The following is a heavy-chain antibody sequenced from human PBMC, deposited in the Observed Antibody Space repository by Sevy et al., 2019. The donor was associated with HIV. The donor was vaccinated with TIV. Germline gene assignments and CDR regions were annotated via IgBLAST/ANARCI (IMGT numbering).Heavy chain of an antibody. V-gene: IGHV3-21*01. D-gene: IGHD1-26*01. CDR2: ISSSSSYI. CDR1: GFTFISYS. Sequence: GGSLRLSCAASGFTFISYSMNWVRQAPGKGLEWVSSISSSSSYIYYADSVKGRFTISRDNAKNSLYLQMNSLRAEDTAVYYCARDGQWELLIHGMDVWGQGTTVTVSS. CDR3: ARDGQWELLIHGMDV. J-gene: IGHJ6*02.